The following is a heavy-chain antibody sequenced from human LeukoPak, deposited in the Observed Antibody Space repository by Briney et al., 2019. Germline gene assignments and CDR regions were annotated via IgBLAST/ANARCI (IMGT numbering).Heavy chain of an antibody. Sequence: GGSLRLSCAASGFTFIDYDMHWVPQVIGKGLVWVSAIGIRGDTHYSGSVKGRFTISRENAESSLYLQMNSLRAEDTAVYYCARGGIQVSGIDEFDYWGQGTLVTVSS. V-gene: IGHV3-13*01. J-gene: IGHJ4*02. D-gene: IGHD6-19*01. CDR2: IGIRGDT. CDR1: GFTFIDYD. CDR3: ARGGIQVSGIDEFDY.